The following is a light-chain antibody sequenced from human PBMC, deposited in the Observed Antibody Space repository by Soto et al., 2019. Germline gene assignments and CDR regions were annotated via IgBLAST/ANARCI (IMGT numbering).Light chain of an antibody. CDR3: CSYAGSYNFV. Sequence: QCGLTQPRSVSGSPGQSVTISCTGTSSDVGVYNYGSWYQQHPGKAPKLMIYDVTKRPSGVPDRLSGSKSANTASLTVSGLQAEDEADYYCCSYAGSYNFVFGTGTKVTVL. CDR2: DVT. J-gene: IGLJ1*01. V-gene: IGLV2-11*01. CDR1: SSDVGVYNY.